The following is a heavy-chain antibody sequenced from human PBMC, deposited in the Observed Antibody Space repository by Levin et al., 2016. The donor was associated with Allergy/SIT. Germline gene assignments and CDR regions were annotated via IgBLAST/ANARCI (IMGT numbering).Heavy chain of an antibody. J-gene: IGHJ6*03. CDR2: ISPTSRCI. CDR3: AGGRVYYDFCSGKQESDHYYMGV. Sequence: WIRQPPGKGLEWVSSISPTSRCIYYADSVKGRFTISRDNAKNSLSLQMNSLRAEDTAVYYCAGGRVYYDFCSGKQESDHYYMGVWGKGTTVTVSS. V-gene: IGHV3-21*01. D-gene: IGHD3-3*01.